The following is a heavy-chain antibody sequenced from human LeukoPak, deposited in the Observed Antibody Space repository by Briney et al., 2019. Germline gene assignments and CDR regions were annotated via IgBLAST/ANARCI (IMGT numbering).Heavy chain of an antibody. J-gene: IGHJ6*03. Sequence: ASVKVSCKASGYTFTSYGISWVRQAPGRGLEWMGWISAYNGNTNYAQKLQGRVTMTTDTSTSTAYMELRSLRSDDTAVYYCARDRYCSSTSCYKGVYYYMDVWGKGTTVTVSS. CDR3: ARDRYCSSTSCYKGVYYYMDV. V-gene: IGHV1-18*01. D-gene: IGHD2-2*02. CDR1: GYTFTSYG. CDR2: ISAYNGNT.